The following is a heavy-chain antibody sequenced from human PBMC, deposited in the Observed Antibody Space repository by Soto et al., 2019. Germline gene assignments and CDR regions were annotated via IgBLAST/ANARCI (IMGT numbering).Heavy chain of an antibody. CDR3: ARQTTGSLVGPAAITPYYNNGLDV. V-gene: IGHV2-5*01. J-gene: IGHJ6*02. D-gene: IGHD2-2*01. CDR2: IYWNDDK. CDR1: GFSLSTSGVG. Sequence: QITLKESGPTLVKPTQTLTLTCTFSGFSLSTSGVGVNWIRQPPGKALEWLALIYWNDDKRYSPSLKSRLTIIKDTSKNQVVLTLTNMDPVETATYDCARQTTGSLVGPAAITPYYNNGLDVWGQGTSVTVSS.